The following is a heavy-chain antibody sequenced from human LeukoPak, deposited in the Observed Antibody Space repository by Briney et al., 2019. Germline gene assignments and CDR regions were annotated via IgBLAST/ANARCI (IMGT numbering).Heavy chain of an antibody. CDR3: ARDGMDIVVVPAAPTSYFDY. Sequence: GASVKVSCKASGGTFSSYAISWVRQAPGQGLEWMGWISAYNGNTNYAQKLQGRVTMTTDTSTSTAYMELRSLRSDDTAVYYCARDGMDIVVVPAAPTSYFDYWGQGTLVTVSS. CDR2: ISAYNGNT. J-gene: IGHJ4*02. V-gene: IGHV1-18*01. D-gene: IGHD2-2*03. CDR1: GGTFSSYA.